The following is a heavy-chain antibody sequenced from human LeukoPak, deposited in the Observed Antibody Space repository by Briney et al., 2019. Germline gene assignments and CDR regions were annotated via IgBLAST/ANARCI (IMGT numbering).Heavy chain of an antibody. V-gene: IGHV3-9*01. J-gene: IGHJ3*02. CDR3: AKDMGIELLNTDAFGI. CDR1: GFTFDDYA. D-gene: IGHD3-10*01. Sequence: GGSLRLSCAASGFTFDDYAMHWVRQAPGKGLEWVSGISWNSGSIGYADSVKGRFTISRDNAKNSLYLQMNSLRAEDTALYYCAKDMGIELLNTDAFGIWGQGTMVTVSS. CDR2: ISWNSGSI.